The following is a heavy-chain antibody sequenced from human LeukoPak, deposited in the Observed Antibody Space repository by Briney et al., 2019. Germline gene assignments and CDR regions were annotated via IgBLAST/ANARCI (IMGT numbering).Heavy chain of an antibody. J-gene: IGHJ4*02. D-gene: IGHD6-13*01. Sequence: ASVNLSCNASGYTFTKDVIIWVRQPPPQGLEWMGWISAYNGNTIYPQKYQGRVTLNTDTSTSTVYMELRSLRSDDTAVYYCARERALAALDYWGQGTLVTVSS. CDR2: ISAYNGNT. V-gene: IGHV1-18*04. CDR1: GYTFTKDV. CDR3: ARERALAALDY.